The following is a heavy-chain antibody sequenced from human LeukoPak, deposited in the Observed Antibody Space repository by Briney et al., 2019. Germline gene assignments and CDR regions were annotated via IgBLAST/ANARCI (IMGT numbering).Heavy chain of an antibody. CDR1: VGTFSSYA. Sequence: SVKVSCKASVGTFSSYAISWVRQAPGQGLEWMGGIIPIFGTANYAQKFQGRVTITADESTSTAYMELSSLRSEDTAVYYCARASLIYGAYYYYYMDVWGKGTTVTVSS. J-gene: IGHJ6*03. D-gene: IGHD3/OR15-3a*01. CDR3: ARASLIYGAYYYYYMDV. V-gene: IGHV1-69*13. CDR2: IIPIFGTA.